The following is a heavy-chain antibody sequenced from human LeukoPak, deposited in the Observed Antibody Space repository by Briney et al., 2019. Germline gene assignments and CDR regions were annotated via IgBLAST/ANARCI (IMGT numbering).Heavy chain of an antibody. J-gene: IGHJ5*02. V-gene: IGHV3-30-3*01. CDR2: ISYDESNK. CDR1: GFTPSSYV. Sequence: GGSLRLSCAASGFTPSSYVMHWIRQAPGKGLEWMAVISYDESNKYYADSVKGRFTISRDNSKNTPYLQMNSLRTEDTAVYYCARDRSNCFDPWGQGTLVTVAS. CDR3: ARDRSNCFDP.